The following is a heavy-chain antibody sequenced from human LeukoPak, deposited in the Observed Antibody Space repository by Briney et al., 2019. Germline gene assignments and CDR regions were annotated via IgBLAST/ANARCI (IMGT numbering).Heavy chain of an antibody. CDR1: GFTFSNYG. J-gene: IGHJ4*02. D-gene: IGHD3-10*01. V-gene: IGHV3-30*02. Sequence: GGSLRLSCAASGFTFSNYGMHWVRQAPGKGLEWVAFIRYDGSNKYYADSVKGRLTISRDNSKNTLYLQMNSLRPEDTAVYYCAKDSYYYGSGSWGFCDYWGQGTLVTVSS. CDR2: IRYDGSNK. CDR3: AKDSYYYGSGSWGFCDY.